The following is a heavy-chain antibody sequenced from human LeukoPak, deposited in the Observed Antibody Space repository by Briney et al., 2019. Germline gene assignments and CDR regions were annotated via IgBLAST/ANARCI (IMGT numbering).Heavy chain of an antibody. CDR1: GFTFSSYL. J-gene: IGHJ4*02. V-gene: IGHV3-7*01. Sequence: GGSLRLSCAASGFTFSSYLMSWVRQAPGKGLEGGANIKQDGSEKYYVDSVKGRFTSSRDNAKNSLYLQMHSLRAEDTAVYYCARGQQLVRVDYCGQGTLATVSS. CDR3: ARGQQLVRVDY. CDR2: IKQDGSEK. D-gene: IGHD6-13*01.